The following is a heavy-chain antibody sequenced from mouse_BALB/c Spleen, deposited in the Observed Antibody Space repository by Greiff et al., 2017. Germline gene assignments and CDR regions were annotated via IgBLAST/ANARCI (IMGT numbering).Heavy chain of an antibody. CDR2: INPSNGRT. V-gene: IGHV1S81*02. Sequence: QVQLQQSGAELVKPGASVKLSCKASGYTFTSYWMHWVKQRPGQGLEWIGEINPSNGRTNYNEKFKSKATLTVDKSSSTAYMRLSSLTSEDSAVYYCARGLTTAPFAYWGQGTLVTVSA. CDR1: GYTFTSYW. J-gene: IGHJ3*01. D-gene: IGHD1-2*01. CDR3: ARGLTTAPFAY.